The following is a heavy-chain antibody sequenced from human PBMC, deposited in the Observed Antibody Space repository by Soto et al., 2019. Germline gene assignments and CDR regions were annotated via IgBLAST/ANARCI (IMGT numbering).Heavy chain of an antibody. CDR2: ISGSGGST. V-gene: IGHV3-23*01. J-gene: IGHJ6*02. CDR3: AKDLNPTLWFGYYYYYGMDV. Sequence: EVQLLESGGGLVQPGGSLRLSCAASGFTFSSYAMSWVRQAPGKGLEWVSAISGSGGSTYYADSVKGRFTISRDNSKNTLYLQMNSLRAEDTAVYYCAKDLNPTLWFGYYYYYGMDVWGQGTTVTVSS. D-gene: IGHD3-10*01. CDR1: GFTFSSYA.